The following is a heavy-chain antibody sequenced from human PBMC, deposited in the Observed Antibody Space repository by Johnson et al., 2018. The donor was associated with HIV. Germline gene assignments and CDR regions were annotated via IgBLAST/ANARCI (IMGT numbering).Heavy chain of an antibody. J-gene: IGHJ3*02. CDR1: GFTLSSYG. Sequence: VQLVESGGGVVQPGRSLRLSCATSGFTLSSYGMHWVRQAPGKGLEWVAFIRYDGSNKYYADSVKGRFTISRDNSKNTLYLQMNSLRAEDTAVYYCAKDYVDTASDDAFDIWGQGTMVTVSS. CDR2: IRYDGSNK. CDR3: AKDYVDTASDDAFDI. V-gene: IGHV3-30*02. D-gene: IGHD5-18*01.